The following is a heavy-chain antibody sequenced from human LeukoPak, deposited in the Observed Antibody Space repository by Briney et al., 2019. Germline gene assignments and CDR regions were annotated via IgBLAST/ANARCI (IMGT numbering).Heavy chain of an antibody. J-gene: IGHJ4*02. Sequence: KPSETLSLTCTVSGASISSSSYYWGWIRQPPGKGLEWIGSIYYSGSTYYNPSLKSRVTISVDTSKNQFSLKLSSVTAADTAVYYCASHDPGYNWNGLTFDYWGQGTLVSVSS. V-gene: IGHV4-39*01. CDR3: ASHDPGYNWNGLTFDY. D-gene: IGHD1-20*01. CDR2: IYYSGST. CDR1: GASISSSSYY.